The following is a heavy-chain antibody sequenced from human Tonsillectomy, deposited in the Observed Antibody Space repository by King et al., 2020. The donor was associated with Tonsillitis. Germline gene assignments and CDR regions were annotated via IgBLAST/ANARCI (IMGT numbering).Heavy chain of an antibody. CDR3: ATQSNGGEGVAFDI. CDR1: GGYISSGGYY. Sequence: QLQESGPGLVKPSQTLSLTCTVSGGYISSGGYYWSWIRQHPGKGLEWIGYIYYSGSTYYNPSLKSRVTISVDTSKNQFSLKLSSVTAADTAVYYCATQSNGGEGVAFDIGGQGTMAPVSA. D-gene: IGHD7-27*01. J-gene: IGHJ3*02. V-gene: IGHV4-31*03. CDR2: IYYSGST.